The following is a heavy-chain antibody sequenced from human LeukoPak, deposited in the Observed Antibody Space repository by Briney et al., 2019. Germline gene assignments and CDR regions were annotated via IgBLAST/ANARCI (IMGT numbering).Heavy chain of an antibody. V-gene: IGHV5-51*01. CDR2: IYPGDSDI. J-gene: IGHJ4*02. Sequence: GESLKISCKSSGYNFSIYWIGWVRQMPGKGLEWMAIIYPGDSDIRYSPSFQGQVTISADKYISTASLQWSSLKASDTAMYYCARPPSRGYSSSFEYWGQGTLVTVSS. D-gene: IGHD2-2*03. CDR1: GYNFSIYW. CDR3: ARPPSRGYSSSFEY.